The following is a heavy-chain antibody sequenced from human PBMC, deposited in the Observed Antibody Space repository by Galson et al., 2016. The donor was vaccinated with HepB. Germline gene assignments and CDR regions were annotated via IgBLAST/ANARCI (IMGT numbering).Heavy chain of an antibody. CDR2: ISYDGSNK. J-gene: IGHJ5*02. CDR1: GFTFSNYG. V-gene: IGHV3-30-3*01. D-gene: IGHD3-3*01. Sequence: SLRLSCAASGFTFSNYGMHWVRQAPGKGLEWVSVISYDGSNKYYRDSVKGRFTISRDNSKNTLYLQMNSLRVEDTAIYYCATLEWTKPVRAWGQGTLVTASP. CDR3: ATLEWTKPVRA.